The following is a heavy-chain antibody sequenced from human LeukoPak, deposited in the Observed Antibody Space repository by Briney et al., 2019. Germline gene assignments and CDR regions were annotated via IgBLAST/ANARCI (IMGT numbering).Heavy chain of an antibody. CDR1: GYTFTSYA. CDR2: INPNSGDT. V-gene: IGHV1-2*02. J-gene: IGHJ4*02. Sequence: ASVKVSCKASGYTFTSYAMNWVRQAPGQGLEWMGWINPNSGDTNYAQKFQGRVTMTRDTSISTAYMELSRPRSDDTAVYYCARVRYRLAETYIDYWGQGTPVIVSP. CDR3: ARVRYRLAETYIDY. D-gene: IGHD3-16*01.